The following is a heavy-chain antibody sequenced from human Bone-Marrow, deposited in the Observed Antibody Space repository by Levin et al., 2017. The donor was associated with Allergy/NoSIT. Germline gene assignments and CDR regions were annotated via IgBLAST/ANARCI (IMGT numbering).Heavy chain of an antibody. CDR3: VRDVTISRVIGAFFDH. CDR2: ISTSSRTM. V-gene: IGHV3-48*04. Sequence: GGSLRLSCTASGFTFSSHTMHWVRQAPGKGLEWISSISTSSRTMSYAGSVKGRFTISRDNAKNSLYLQLNSLRVEDTAVYYCVRDVTISRVIGAFFDHWGQGTLVAVSS. J-gene: IGHJ4*02. D-gene: IGHD3-3*01. CDR1: GFTFSSHT.